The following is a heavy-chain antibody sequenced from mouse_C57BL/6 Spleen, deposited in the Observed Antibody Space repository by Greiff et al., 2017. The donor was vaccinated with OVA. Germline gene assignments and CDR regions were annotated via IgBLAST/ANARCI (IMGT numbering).Heavy chain of an antibody. CDR1: GYTFTSYW. D-gene: IGHD2-3*01. CDR3: ASRLLREVYYVDY. CDR2: IDPSDSYT. Sequence: QVQLQQPGAELVKPGASVKLSCKASGYTFTSYWMQWVKQRPGQGLEWIGEIDPSDSYTNYNQKFKGKATLTVDTSSNTADMQLSSLTSEDSAVYYWASRLLREVYYVDYGVQGTTLTVSS. J-gene: IGHJ2*01. V-gene: IGHV1-50*01.